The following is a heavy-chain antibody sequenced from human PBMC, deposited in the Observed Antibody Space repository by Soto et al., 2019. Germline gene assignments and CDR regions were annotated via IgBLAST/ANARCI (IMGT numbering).Heavy chain of an antibody. CDR1: GYSFIDYY. J-gene: IGHJ3*02. V-gene: IGHV1-2*02. CDR2: INPTSGGA. D-gene: IGHD3-16*01. CDR3: ARASTYYDYVWGSSI. Sequence: QEPLVQSGAEVKTPGASVKVSCKASGYSFIDYYIHWVRQAPGQGLEWMGSINPTSGGANYAQKFQGRVTITADKSTSTAYMELSSLRSEDTAVYYCARASTYYDYVWGSSIWGQGTMVTVSS.